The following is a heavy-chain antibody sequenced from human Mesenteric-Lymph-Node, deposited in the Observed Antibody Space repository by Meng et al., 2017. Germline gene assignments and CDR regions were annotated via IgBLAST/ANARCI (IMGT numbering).Heavy chain of an antibody. V-gene: IGHV3-23*01. D-gene: IGHD6-6*01. CDR3: TTVSSSSLGY. CDR1: GFTFSSYA. J-gene: IGHJ4*02. CDR2: INSGGGAT. Sequence: GESLKISCAASGFTFSSYAMSWVRQAPGKGLEWVSAINSGGGATYYADSVKGRFSISRDNAKNSLYLQMNSLRPEDTAVYYCTTVSSSSLGYWGQGTLVTVSS.